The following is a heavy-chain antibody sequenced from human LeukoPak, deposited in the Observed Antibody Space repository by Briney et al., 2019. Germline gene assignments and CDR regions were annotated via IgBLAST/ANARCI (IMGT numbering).Heavy chain of an antibody. J-gene: IGHJ3*02. CDR3: AKDSGIAVAGTLRAFDI. CDR2: ISYDGSNK. V-gene: IGHV3-30*18. D-gene: IGHD6-19*01. Sequence: GGSLRLSCAASGFTFSSYGMHWVRQAPGTGLEWVAVISYDGSNKYFADSVKGRFTISRDNSKNTLYLQMNSLRAEDTAVYYCAKDSGIAVAGTLRAFDIWGQGTMVTVSS. CDR1: GFTFSSYG.